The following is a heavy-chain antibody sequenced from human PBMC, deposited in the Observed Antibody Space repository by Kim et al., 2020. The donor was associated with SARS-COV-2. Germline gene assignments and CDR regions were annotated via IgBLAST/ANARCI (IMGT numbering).Heavy chain of an antibody. V-gene: IGHV3-30*02. D-gene: IGHD3-10*01. CDR3: AKEGYYGSGSFPDF. J-gene: IGHJ4*02. Sequence: ADSVKGRFTISRDNSKNTLYLQMNSLRADDTAVYYCAKEGYYGSGSFPDFWGQGTLVTVSS.